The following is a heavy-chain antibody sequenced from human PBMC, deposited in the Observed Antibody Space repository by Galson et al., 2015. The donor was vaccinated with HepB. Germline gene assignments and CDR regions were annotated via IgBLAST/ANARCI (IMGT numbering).Heavy chain of an antibody. Sequence: SVKVSCKASGYTFTSYYMHWVRQAPGQGLEWMGIINPSGGSTSYAQKFQGRVTMTRDTSTSTVYMELSSLRSEDTAVYYCAREYDILTGYYNGIGYWGQGTRVT. CDR3: AREYDILTGYYNGIGY. V-gene: IGHV1-46*01. CDR2: INPSGGST. J-gene: IGHJ4*02. D-gene: IGHD3-9*01. CDR1: GYTFTSYY.